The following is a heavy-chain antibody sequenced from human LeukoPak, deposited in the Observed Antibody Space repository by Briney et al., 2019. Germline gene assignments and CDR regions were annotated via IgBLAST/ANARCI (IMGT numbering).Heavy chain of an antibody. J-gene: IGHJ3*02. CDR1: GVTLSDHH. Sequence: PGGSLRLSCAASGVTLSDHHMDWVRKAPGKGLEWVGRTRDKTRGYTTEYAASVKGRFTISRDDSQTSLYLQMNSLKTEDTAVYFCPRDGVEGDNSALDIWGQGTVVTVSS. D-gene: IGHD3-22*01. CDR2: TRDKTRGYTT. V-gene: IGHV3-72*01. CDR3: PRDGVEGDNSALDI.